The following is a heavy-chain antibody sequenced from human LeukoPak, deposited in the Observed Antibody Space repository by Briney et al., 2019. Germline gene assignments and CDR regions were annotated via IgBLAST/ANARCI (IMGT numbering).Heavy chain of an antibody. CDR3: ARVNYGSGSYYSPFDY. CDR2: INHSGST. CDR1: GGSFSGYY. D-gene: IGHD3-10*01. V-gene: IGHV4-34*01. J-gene: IGHJ4*02. Sequence: SETLSLTCAVYGGSFSGYYWSWIRQPPGKGLEWIGEINHSGSTNYNPSLKSRVTISVDTSKNQFSLKLSSVTAADTAVYHCARVNYGSGSYYSPFDYWGQGTLVTVSS.